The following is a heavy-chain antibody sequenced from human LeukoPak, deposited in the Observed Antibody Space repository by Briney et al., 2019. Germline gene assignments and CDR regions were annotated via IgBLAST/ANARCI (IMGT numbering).Heavy chain of an antibody. J-gene: IGHJ4*02. CDR3: ARVRGSSGYVDY. CDR1: GFTVSSNY. Sequence: GGSLRLSCAASGFTVSSNYMSWVRQAPGKGLEWVSVIYSGGSTYYAGSVKGRFTISRDNSKNTLYLQMNSLRAEDTAVYYCARVRGSSGYVDYWGQGTLVTVSS. V-gene: IGHV3-53*01. D-gene: IGHD3-22*01. CDR2: IYSGGST.